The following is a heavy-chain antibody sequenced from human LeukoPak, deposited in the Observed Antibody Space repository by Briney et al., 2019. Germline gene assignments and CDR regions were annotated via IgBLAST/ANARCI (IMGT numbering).Heavy chain of an antibody. CDR2: VIPMFGTT. CDR3: ARRGVNTDYYDIATNSYSPRYYFDF. CDR1: GGTFSRFS. J-gene: IGHJ4*02. V-gene: IGHV1-69*13. D-gene: IGHD3-9*01. Sequence: SVTVSCKASGGTFSRFSINWLRQAPGQGLEWMGAVIPMFGTTDYAQKFQGRATITADESTSTAYMELSSLRSEDTAVYYCARRGVNTDYYDIATNSYSPRYYFDFWGQGTLVTVSS.